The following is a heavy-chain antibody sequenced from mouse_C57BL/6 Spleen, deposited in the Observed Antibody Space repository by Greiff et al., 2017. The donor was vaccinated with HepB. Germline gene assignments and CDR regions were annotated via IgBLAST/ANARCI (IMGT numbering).Heavy chain of an antibody. CDR2: INPNNGGT. CDR3: ASGGNWYFDV. Sequence: EVQLQQSGPELVKPGASVKISCKASGYTFTDYYMNWVKQSHGKSLEWIGDINPNNGGTSYNQKFKGKATLTVDKSSSTAYMELRSLTSEDSAVYYCASGGNWYFDVWGTGTTVTVSS. J-gene: IGHJ1*03. CDR1: GYTFTDYY. V-gene: IGHV1-26*01.